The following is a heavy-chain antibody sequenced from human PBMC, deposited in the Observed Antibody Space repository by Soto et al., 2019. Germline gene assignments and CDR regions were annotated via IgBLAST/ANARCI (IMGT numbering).Heavy chain of an antibody. CDR3: ASSYGSGYRAFDY. CDR2: INPILSMS. J-gene: IGHJ4*02. D-gene: IGHD3-10*01. Sequence: QVQLVQSGAEVRKPGSSVKVSCKASGDTFSFYSINWVRQAPGLGLEWMGRINPILSMSNYAQRFQGRVTMTADKSTSTAYMELSGLRSEDPAIYYCASSYGSGYRAFDYWGQGALVTVSS. CDR1: GDTFSFYS. V-gene: IGHV1-69*02.